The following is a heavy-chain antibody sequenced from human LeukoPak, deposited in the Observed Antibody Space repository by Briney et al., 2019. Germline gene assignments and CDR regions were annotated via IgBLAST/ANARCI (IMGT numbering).Heavy chain of an antibody. J-gene: IGHJ6*03. CDR1: GYTFTSYD. V-gene: IGHV1-8*03. Sequence: ASVKVSCKASGYTFTSYDINWVRQATGQGLEWMGWMNPNSGNTGYAQKFQGRVTITRNTSISTAYMELSSLRSEDTAVYYCARGHDFWSGIYYYYMDVWGKGTTVTVSS. CDR3: ARGHDFWSGIYYYYMDV. CDR2: MNPNSGNT. D-gene: IGHD3-3*01.